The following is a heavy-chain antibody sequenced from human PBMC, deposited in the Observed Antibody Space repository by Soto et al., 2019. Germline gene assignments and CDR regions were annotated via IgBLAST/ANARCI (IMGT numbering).Heavy chain of an antibody. Sequence: GGSLRLSCEASGFTVSSKYMNWVRQAPGKGLEWVSVIYKNGDTFYADSVKGRFTISRDNFKNTLYLQMNSLRAEDTAVYFCARDLDHCGGECYSFDYWGQGILVTVSS. D-gene: IGHD2-21*01. CDR3: ARDLDHCGGECYSFDY. J-gene: IGHJ4*02. CDR2: IYKNGDT. V-gene: IGHV3-53*01. CDR1: GFTVSSKY.